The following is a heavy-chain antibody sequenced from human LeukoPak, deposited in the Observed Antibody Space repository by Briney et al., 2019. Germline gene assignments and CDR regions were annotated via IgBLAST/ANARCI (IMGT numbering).Heavy chain of an antibody. V-gene: IGHV4-59*01. CDR1: GASISSYY. J-gene: IGHJ6*03. CDR2: IYYSGST. Sequence: SETLSLTCTVSGASISSYYWSWIRQPPGKGLEWIGYIYYSGSTNYNPSLKSRVTISVDTSKNQFSLKLSSVTAADTAVYYCSGSYLYYYYYYMHVWGKGTTATISS. CDR3: SGSYLYYYYYYMHV. D-gene: IGHD1-26*01.